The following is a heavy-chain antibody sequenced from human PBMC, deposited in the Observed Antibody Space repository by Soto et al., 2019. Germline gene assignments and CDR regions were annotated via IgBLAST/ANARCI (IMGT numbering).Heavy chain of an antibody. Sequence: QVQLQQWGAGLLKPSETLSLTCAVYGGFVSSGSYYWSWIRQPPGKGLEWIGEMSHSGGTHFNPSLKRRVTRSVNTSKTQFALKMSSVTAADTALYYCARVERGTATTVVDAFDIWGPGTMVTVSS. J-gene: IGHJ3*02. CDR2: MSHSGGT. D-gene: IGHD1-1*01. V-gene: IGHV4-34*01. CDR3: ARVERGTATTVVDAFDI. CDR1: GGFVSSGSYY.